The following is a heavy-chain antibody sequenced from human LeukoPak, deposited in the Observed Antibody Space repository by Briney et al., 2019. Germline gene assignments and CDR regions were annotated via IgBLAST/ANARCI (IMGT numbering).Heavy chain of an antibody. J-gene: IGHJ4*02. CDR2: IYYSGST. D-gene: IGHD3-22*01. CDR3: ARGVMDSSGYFDY. CDR1: GGSISSYY. Sequence: SETLSLTCTVSGGSISSYYWSWTRQPPGKGLEWIGYIYYSGSTNYNPSLKSRVTISVDTSKNQFSLKLSSVTAADTAVYYCARGVMDSSGYFDYWGQGTLVTVSS. V-gene: IGHV4-59*08.